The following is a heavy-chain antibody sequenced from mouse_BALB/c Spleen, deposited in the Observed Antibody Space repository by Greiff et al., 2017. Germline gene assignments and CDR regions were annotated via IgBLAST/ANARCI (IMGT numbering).Heavy chain of an antibody. Sequence: QVQLKESGPGLVAPSQSLSITCTVSGFSLTSYGVHWVRQPPGKGLEWLGVIWAGGSTNYNSALMSRLSISKDNSKSQVFLKMNSLQTDDTAMYYCARGGTVVAKVYYFDYWGQGTTLTVSS. J-gene: IGHJ2*01. CDR1: GFSLTSYG. CDR3: ARGGTVVAKVYYFDY. V-gene: IGHV2-9*02. D-gene: IGHD1-1*01. CDR2: IWAGGST.